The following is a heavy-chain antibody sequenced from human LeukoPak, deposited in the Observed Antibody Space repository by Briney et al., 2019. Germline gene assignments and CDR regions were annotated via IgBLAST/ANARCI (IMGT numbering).Heavy chain of an antibody. J-gene: IGHJ4*02. D-gene: IGHD6-19*01. CDR2: IYYSGST. CDR3: ARDLSPYSSGFIDY. V-gene: IGHV4-30-4*08. Sequence: KTSETLSLTCTVSGGSISSGDYYWSWIRQPPGKGLEWIGYIYYSGSTYRNPSLKSRVTISVDTSKNQFSLKLSSVTAADTAVYYCARDLSPYSSGFIDYWGQGTLVTVSS. CDR1: GGSISSGDYY.